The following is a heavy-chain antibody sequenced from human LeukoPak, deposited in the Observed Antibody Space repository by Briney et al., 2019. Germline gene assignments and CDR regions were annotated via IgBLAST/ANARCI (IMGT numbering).Heavy chain of an antibody. CDR3: AKLSMAIWGAFDY. CDR2: ISGGGGST. J-gene: IGHJ4*02. V-gene: IGHV3-23*01. D-gene: IGHD2/OR15-2a*01. Sequence: GGSLRLSCAASEFTFSNYGMSWVRQAPGKGLEWVSGISGGGGSTYYADSAEGRFTISRDNSQNTLSLQMNSLRTEDTAVYYCAKLSMAIWGAFDYWGQGTLVTVSS. CDR1: EFTFSNYG.